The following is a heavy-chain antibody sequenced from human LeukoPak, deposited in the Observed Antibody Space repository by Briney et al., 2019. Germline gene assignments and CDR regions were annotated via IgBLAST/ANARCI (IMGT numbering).Heavy chain of an antibody. V-gene: IGHV1-8*01. CDR1: GYTFPSYD. J-gene: IGHJ4*02. CDR3: ARGPKWSGSYYYFDY. Sequence: GASVKVSCKTSGYTFPSYDINWVRQATGQGLEWMGWMNPNSGNTGDAQKFQGRVTITRNTSITTAYMELSSLRSEDTAVYYCARGPKWSGSYYYFDYWGQGTLVTVSS. CDR2: MNPNSGNT. D-gene: IGHD1-26*01.